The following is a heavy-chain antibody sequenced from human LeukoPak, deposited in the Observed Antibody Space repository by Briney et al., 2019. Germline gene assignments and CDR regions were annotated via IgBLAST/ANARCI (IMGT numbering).Heavy chain of an antibody. D-gene: IGHD5-12*01. V-gene: IGHV4-4*07. CDR3: ARGSGYDSGYYYYGMDV. CDR2: IYTSWST. J-gene: IGHJ6*02. Sequence: ETLSLTCTVSGCSISSYYWSWMLQPAGKGLEWIGRIYTSWSTNYNPSLKSRVTMSVDKSKNQLSLKLGSVTAADKAVYYCARGSGYDSGYYYYGMDVWGQGTTVTVSS. CDR1: GCSISSYY.